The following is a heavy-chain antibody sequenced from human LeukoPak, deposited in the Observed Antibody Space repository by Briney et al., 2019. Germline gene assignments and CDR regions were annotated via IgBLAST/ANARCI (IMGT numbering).Heavy chain of an antibody. V-gene: IGHV4-59*01. Sequence: PSETLSLTCTVSGGSISSYYWSWIRQPPGKGLEWIGYIYYSGSTNYNPSLKSRVTISVDMSKNQVSLKLSSVTAADTAVYYCARDRRKLGLDYWGQGTLVTVSS. CDR2: IYYSGST. CDR3: ARDRRKLGLDY. CDR1: GGSISSYY. J-gene: IGHJ4*02. D-gene: IGHD1-26*01.